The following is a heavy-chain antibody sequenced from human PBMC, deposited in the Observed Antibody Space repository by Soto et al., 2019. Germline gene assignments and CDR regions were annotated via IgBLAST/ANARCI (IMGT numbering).Heavy chain of an antibody. CDR2: ISYDGSNK. D-gene: IGHD2-2*01. J-gene: IGHJ3*02. Sequence: PGGSLRLSCAASGFTFSSYGMHWVRQAPGKGLEWVAVISYDGSNKYYADSVKGRFTISRDNSKNTLYLQMNSLRAEDTAVYYCAKGPYCSSTSCYDDAFDIWSQGTMVTVSS. CDR3: AKGPYCSSTSCYDDAFDI. CDR1: GFTFSSYG. V-gene: IGHV3-30*18.